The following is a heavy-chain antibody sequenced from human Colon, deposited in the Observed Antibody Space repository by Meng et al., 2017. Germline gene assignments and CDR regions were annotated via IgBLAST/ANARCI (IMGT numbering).Heavy chain of an antibody. J-gene: IGHJ4*02. CDR1: GDSVSSKSHY. CDR2: IHYTGST. Sequence: SETLSLTCTVSGDSVSSKSHYWSWMRQSPDNRPEWIGYIHYTGSTTYNPSLKSRVVISVDTSKNQFYLKLNSVTAADTAVYFCARFRVLLKDFDCWGQGTLVTVSS. V-gene: IGHV4-61*01. D-gene: IGHD2/OR15-2a*01. CDR3: ARFRVLLKDFDC.